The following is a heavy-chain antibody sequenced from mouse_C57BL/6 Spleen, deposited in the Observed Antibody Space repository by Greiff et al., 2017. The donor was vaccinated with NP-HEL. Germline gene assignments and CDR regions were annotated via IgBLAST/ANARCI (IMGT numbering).Heavy chain of an antibody. CDR3: ARHGYYGNPYYAMDY. D-gene: IGHD2-1*01. CDR1: GFTFSDYY. V-gene: IGHV5-12*01. J-gene: IGHJ4*01. Sequence: EVNVVESGGGLVQPGGSLKLSCAASGFTFSDYYMYWVRQTPEKRLEWVAYISNGGGSTYYPDTVKGRFTISRDNAKNTLYLQMSRLKSEDTAMYYCARHGYYGNPYYAMDYWGQGTSVTVSS. CDR2: ISNGGGST.